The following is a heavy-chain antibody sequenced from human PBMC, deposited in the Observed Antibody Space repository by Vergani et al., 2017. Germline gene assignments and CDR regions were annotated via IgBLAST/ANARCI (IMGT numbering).Heavy chain of an antibody. CDR3: ARDRYCSGGSCYSRLFRPPEAQVGNGMDV. CDR2: IIPILGIA. J-gene: IGHJ6*02. Sequence: QVQLVQSGAEVKKPGSSVKVSCKASGGTFSSYAISWVRQAPGQGLEWMGRIIPILGIANYAQKFQGRVTITADNSTSTAYMELSSLRSEDTAVYYCARDRYCSGGSCYSRLFRPPEAQVGNGMDVWGQGTTVTVSS. V-gene: IGHV1-69*04. CDR1: GGTFSSYA. D-gene: IGHD2-15*01.